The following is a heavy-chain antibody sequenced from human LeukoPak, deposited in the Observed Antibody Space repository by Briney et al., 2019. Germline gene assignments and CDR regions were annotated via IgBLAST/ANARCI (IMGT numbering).Heavy chain of an antibody. Sequence: SETLSLTCTVSGGSISRYYWSWIRQPPGKGLEWIGYVYHSGSTNYNPSLKSRVTISVDPSKNDFSLNLSSVTAADTAVYYCARESGGTWDYWGQGTLVTVSS. CDR3: ARESGGTWDY. V-gene: IGHV4-59*01. D-gene: IGHD1-1*01. CDR1: GGSISRYY. J-gene: IGHJ4*02. CDR2: VYHSGST.